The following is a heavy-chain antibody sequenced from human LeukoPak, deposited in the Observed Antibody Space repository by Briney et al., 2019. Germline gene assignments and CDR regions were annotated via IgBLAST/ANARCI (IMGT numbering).Heavy chain of an antibody. V-gene: IGHV3-30-3*01. D-gene: IGHD5-24*01. CDR2: ISYDRSNK. CDR1: GFTFSSYA. J-gene: IGHJ4*02. CDR3: ARDQGWLQLVFDY. Sequence: GRSLRLSCAASGFTFSSYAMHWVRQAPGKGLEWVAVISYDRSNKYYADSVKGRFTISRDNSKNTLYLQMNSLRAEDTAVYYCARDQGWLQLVFDYWGQGTLVTVSS.